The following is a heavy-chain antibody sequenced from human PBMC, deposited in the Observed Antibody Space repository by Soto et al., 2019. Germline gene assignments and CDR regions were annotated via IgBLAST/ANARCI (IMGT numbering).Heavy chain of an antibody. Sequence: ESLSLTCAVYGGSFSGYYWSWIRQPPGKGLEWIGEINHSGSTNYNPSLKSRVTISVDTSKNQFSLKLSSVTAADTAVYYCARKEKGGSLRYFDWLSYFDYWGQGTLVTVSS. V-gene: IGHV4-34*01. CDR3: ARKEKGGSLRYFDWLSYFDY. J-gene: IGHJ4*02. CDR1: GGSFSGYY. D-gene: IGHD3-9*01. CDR2: INHSGST.